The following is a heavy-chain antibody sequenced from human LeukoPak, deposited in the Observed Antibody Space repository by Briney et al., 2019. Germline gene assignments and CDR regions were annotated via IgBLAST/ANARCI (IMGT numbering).Heavy chain of an antibody. V-gene: IGHV4-34*01. J-gene: IGHJ3*02. D-gene: IGHD3-22*01. CDR2: INHSGST. Sequence: SETLSLTCAVYGGSFSGFHWSWVRQPPGKGLEWLGEINHSGSTNYNPSLKSRITISTDTSKNRFSLKLSSVAAADTAVYYCARHYYDSSGYYINAFDIWGQGTMVTVSS. CDR3: ARHYYDSSGYYINAFDI. CDR1: GGSFSGFH.